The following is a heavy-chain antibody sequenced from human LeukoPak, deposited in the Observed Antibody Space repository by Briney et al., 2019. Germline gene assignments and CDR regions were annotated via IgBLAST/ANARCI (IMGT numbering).Heavy chain of an antibody. J-gene: IGHJ4*02. V-gene: IGHV4-34*01. D-gene: IGHD6-13*01. CDR3: ARERRHSSSWCFDY. CDR1: GASFSDYN. CDR2: INHSGST. Sequence: SETLSLTCAVYGASFSDYNWNWIRQPPGRGLEWIGEINHSGSTNYNPSLKSRVTISVDTSKNQFSLKLSSVTAADTAVYYCARERRHSSSWCFDYWGQGTLVTVSS.